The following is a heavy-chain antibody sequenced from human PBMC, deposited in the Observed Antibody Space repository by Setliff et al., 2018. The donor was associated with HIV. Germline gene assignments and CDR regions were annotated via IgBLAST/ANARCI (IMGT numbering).Heavy chain of an antibody. CDR1: GFTFSSYE. J-gene: IGHJ4*02. CDR3: VRWGLPYGIDA. D-gene: IGHD3-16*01. V-gene: IGHV3-48*03. Sequence: GGSLRLSCAASGFTFSSYEMDWFRQSPGKGLEWVSYITGSSDTIYYADSVKGRFTISRDNAKNSLYLQMHSLRAEDTAVYYCVRWGLPYGIDAWGQGTLVTVSS. CDR2: ITGSSDTI.